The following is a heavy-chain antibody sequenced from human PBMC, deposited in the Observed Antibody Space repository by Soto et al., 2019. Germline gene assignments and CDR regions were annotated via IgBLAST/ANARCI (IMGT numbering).Heavy chain of an antibody. J-gene: IGHJ4*02. D-gene: IGHD2-15*01. CDR3: AREATGRIGSGTYRY. Sequence: SVKVSCKASGGTFSSYAISWLRQAPGQGLEWMGGIIPIFGTANYAQKFQGRVTITADESTSTAYMGLSSLRSEDTAVYYCAREATGRIGSGTYRYWGQGTLVTVSS. V-gene: IGHV1-69*13. CDR2: IIPIFGTA. CDR1: GGTFSSYA.